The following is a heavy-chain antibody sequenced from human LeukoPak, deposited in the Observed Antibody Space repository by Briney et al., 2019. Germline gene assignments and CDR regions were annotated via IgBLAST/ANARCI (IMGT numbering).Heavy chain of an antibody. D-gene: IGHD6-6*01. CDR3: ARALAARQEFDY. CDR2: IKQDGSEK. CDR1: AFTFSSYW. Sequence: GGSLRLSCAASAFTFSSYWMSWVRQAPGKGLEWVANIKQDGSEKYYVDSVKGRFTITRDNAKNSLYLQMNSLRAEDTAVYYCARALAARQEFDYWGQGTLVTVSS. J-gene: IGHJ4*02. V-gene: IGHV3-7*01.